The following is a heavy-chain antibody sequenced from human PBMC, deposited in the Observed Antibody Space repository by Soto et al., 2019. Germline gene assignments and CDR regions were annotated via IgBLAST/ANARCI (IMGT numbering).Heavy chain of an antibody. Sequence: QVQLQESGPGLVKPSGTLSLTCAVSGASISDNWWSWVRQPPGKGLEWIGEIYHSGTTSYNPSLKSRAIISVDRSASQISLTLTAVTAADTAIYYCARHVAVPRTRGFDYWGQGNPVTLSS. V-gene: IGHV4-4*02. CDR2: IYHSGTT. J-gene: IGHJ4*02. D-gene: IGHD2-15*01. CDR3: ARHVAVPRTRGFDY. CDR1: GASISDNW.